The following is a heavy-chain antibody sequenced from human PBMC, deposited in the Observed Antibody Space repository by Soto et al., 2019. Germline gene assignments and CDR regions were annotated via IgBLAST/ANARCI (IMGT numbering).Heavy chain of an antibody. Sequence: ASVKVSCKTSGYSFTNSGITWVRQAPGKGLEWMGWISPYNGNTNYAEKIQGRGTMTTDTSTRTAYMELSSLTSDDTAVYYCARDQAKFVTDYYHHYGMDVWGQGTTVTVSS. D-gene: IGHD1-20*01. CDR2: ISPYNGNT. CDR3: ARDQAKFVTDYYHHYGMDV. V-gene: IGHV1-18*01. J-gene: IGHJ6*02. CDR1: GYSFTNSG.